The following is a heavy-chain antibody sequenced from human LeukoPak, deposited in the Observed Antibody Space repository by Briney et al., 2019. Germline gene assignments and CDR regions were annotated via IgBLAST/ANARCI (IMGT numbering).Heavy chain of an antibody. Sequence: PGGSLRLSCAAFGFPLIRNHMTWVRPAPGKGLEWVSIIYSGGSTYYADSVRGRFTISRDSSQNTLYLQMNGLRVEDTAVYYCVTLPTGDYWGQGTLVTVSS. CDR2: IYSGGST. J-gene: IGHJ4*02. CDR1: GFPLIRNH. CDR3: VTLPTGDY. V-gene: IGHV3-53*01. D-gene: IGHD2-15*01.